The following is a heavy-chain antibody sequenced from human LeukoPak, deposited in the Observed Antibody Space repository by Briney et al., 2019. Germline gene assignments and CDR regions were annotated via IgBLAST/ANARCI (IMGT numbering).Heavy chain of an antibody. CDR3: AKEGGPWPAFDS. J-gene: IGHJ4*02. CDR1: GFTFSSYA. V-gene: IGHV3-23*01. CDR2: ISGGGDET. Sequence: GSLRLSCAASGFTFSSYAMTWVRQAPGKGLEWVSTISGGGDETYYADSVKGRFTFSRDNSKNTLYLHMNSLRAEDTAVYYCAKEGGPWPAFDSWGQGTRVTVSS.